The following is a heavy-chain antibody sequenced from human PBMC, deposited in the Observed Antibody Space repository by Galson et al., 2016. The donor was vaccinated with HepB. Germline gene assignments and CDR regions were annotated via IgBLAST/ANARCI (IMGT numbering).Heavy chain of an antibody. D-gene: IGHD3-22*01. J-gene: IGHJ4*02. V-gene: IGHV1-46*01. CDR2: INPSGGST. CDR1: GYTFTRYY. CDR3: ARGGYYDSSGSLRY. Sequence: SVKVSCKASGYTFTRYYIHWARQAPGQGLEWMGVINPSGGSTKDTQEFQGRVTMTRDTSTTTVYMELSSLRSEDTAVYFCARGGYYDSSGSLRYWGQGTLVTVSS.